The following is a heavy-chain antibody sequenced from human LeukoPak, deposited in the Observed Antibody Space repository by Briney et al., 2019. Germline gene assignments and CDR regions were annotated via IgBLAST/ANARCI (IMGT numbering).Heavy chain of an antibody. V-gene: IGHV4-59*08. CDR1: GGSISSYY. D-gene: IGHD3-10*02. Sequence: TSETLSLTCTVSGGSISSYYWSWIRQPPGKGLEWIGYIYYSGSTNYNPSLKSRVTISVDTSKNQFSLKLSSVTAADTAVYFCARHSSYVSPVRYWGQGTLVTVSP. J-gene: IGHJ4*02. CDR3: ARHSSYVSPVRY. CDR2: IYYSGST.